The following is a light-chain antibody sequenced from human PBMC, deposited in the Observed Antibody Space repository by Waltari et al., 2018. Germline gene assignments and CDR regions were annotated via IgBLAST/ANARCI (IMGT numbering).Light chain of an antibody. Sequence: QSALTQPPSASGSPGQSVTISCTGTSSDVGGYNYVSWYQQHPGKAPKLMIYEVSKRPSVVPHRFSGSKSGNTASLTVSGLQAEDEADYYCSSYAGSNNLYVFGTGTKVTVL. V-gene: IGLV2-8*01. CDR2: EVS. CDR3: SSYAGSNNLYV. CDR1: SSDVGGYNY. J-gene: IGLJ1*01.